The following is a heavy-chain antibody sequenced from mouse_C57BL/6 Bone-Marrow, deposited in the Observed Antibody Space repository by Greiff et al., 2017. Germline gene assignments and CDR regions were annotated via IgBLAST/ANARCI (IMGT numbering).Heavy chain of an antibody. CDR3: AIGMFLGYYDYDGWFAY. V-gene: IGHV1-52*01. Sequence: QVQLQPPGAELVRPGSSVKLSCKASGYTFTSYWMPWVKQRPIQGLEWIGNIDPSGSAPHYNQKFKNKATLTVAKSSSTAYMQLSSLTSEVSSVYYWAIGMFLGYYDYDGWFAYWGQGTLVTVSA. D-gene: IGHD2-4*01. J-gene: IGHJ3*01. CDR1: GYTFTSYW. CDR2: IDPSGSAP.